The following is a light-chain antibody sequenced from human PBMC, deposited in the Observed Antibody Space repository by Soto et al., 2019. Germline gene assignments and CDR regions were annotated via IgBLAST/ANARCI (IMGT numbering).Light chain of an antibody. CDR3: RSYTSSSTLV. V-gene: IGLV2-14*01. CDR1: SSDVGGYNY. J-gene: IGLJ1*01. Sequence: QSALTQPASVSGSPGQSITISCTGTSSDVGGYNYVSWYQQHPGKAPKLMIYDVSNRPSGVSNRFSGSKSGNTASLTISGRQDEDEAYYYCRSYTSSSTLVFGAGTKLTVL. CDR2: DVS.